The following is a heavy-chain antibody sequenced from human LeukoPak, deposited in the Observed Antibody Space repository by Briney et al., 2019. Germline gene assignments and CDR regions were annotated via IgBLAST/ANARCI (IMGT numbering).Heavy chain of an antibody. CDR2: INPNSGGT. Sequence: GASVKVSCKASGYTFTCYYMHWVRQAPGQGLEWMGWINPNSGGTNYAQKFQGRVTITRDKSISTAYMEVTRLRSDETAVYSCERKSTVATAMVDYWCQGTLVTVSS. J-gene: IGHJ4*02. CDR3: ERKSTVATAMVDY. CDR1: GYTFTCYY. V-gene: IGHV1-2*02. D-gene: IGHD5-18*01.